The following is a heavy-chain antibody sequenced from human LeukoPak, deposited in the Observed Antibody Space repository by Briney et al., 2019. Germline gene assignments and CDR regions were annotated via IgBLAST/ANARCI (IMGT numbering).Heavy chain of an antibody. CDR1: GGSISSYY. CDR2: IYYSGST. Sequence: TSSETLSLTCTVSGGSISSYYWSWIRQPPGKGLERIGYIYYSGSTNYNPSLKSRVTISVDTSKNQFSLKLSSVTAADTAVYYCARWSSGWYDFDYWGQGTLVTVSS. V-gene: IGHV4-59*01. CDR3: ARWSSGWYDFDY. D-gene: IGHD6-19*01. J-gene: IGHJ4*02.